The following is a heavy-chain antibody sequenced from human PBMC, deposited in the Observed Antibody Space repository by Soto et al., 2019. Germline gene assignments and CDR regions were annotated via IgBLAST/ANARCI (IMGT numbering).Heavy chain of an antibody. J-gene: IGHJ4*02. V-gene: IGHV4-4*02. Sequence: PSETLSLTCAVSGGSISSSNWWSWVRQPPGKGLEWIGEIYHSGSTNYNPSLKSRVTISVDKSKNQFSLKLSSVTAADTAVYYCASSKGFSSRADYWGQGTLVTVSS. D-gene: IGHD6-13*01. CDR3: ASSKGFSSRADY. CDR1: GGSISSSNW. CDR2: IYHSGST.